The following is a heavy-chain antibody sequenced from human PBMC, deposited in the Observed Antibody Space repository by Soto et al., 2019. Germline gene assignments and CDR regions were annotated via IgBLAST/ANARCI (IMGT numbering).Heavy chain of an antibody. V-gene: IGHV1-46*01. CDR1: GDTFTSYY. Sequence: QVQLVQSGAEVKQPGASAKVSCKAPGDTFTSYYFHWVRQAPGQGLEWMVVINPHGGSTAYAQRFQGRVTMNRDTPTSTVYMPLTNLRSADTAVYYCARSSGANYGIIIEGSNWFSPWGQGSLVTVSS. CDR2: INPHGGST. D-gene: IGHD1-26*01. J-gene: IGHJ5*02. CDR3: ARSSGANYGIIIEGSNWFSP.